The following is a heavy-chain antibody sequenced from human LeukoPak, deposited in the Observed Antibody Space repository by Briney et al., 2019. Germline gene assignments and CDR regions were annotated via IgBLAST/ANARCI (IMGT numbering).Heavy chain of an antibody. CDR1: GFTFSSYG. V-gene: IGHV3-30*18. CDR3: AKDQAVGIAALDY. D-gene: IGHD6-13*01. Sequence: GGSLRLSCAASGFTFSSYGMHWVRQAPGKGLEWVAVISYGGSNKYYADSVKGRFTISRDNSKNTLYLQMNSLRAEDTAVYYCAKDQAVGIAALDYWGQGTLVTVSS. CDR2: ISYGGSNK. J-gene: IGHJ4*02.